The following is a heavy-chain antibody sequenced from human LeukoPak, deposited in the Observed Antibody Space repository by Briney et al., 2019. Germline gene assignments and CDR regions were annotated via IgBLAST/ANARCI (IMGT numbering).Heavy chain of an antibody. CDR1: GYTFTGYY. J-gene: IGHJ4*02. CDR3: ARVLESSSSGPFY. CDR2: INPNSGGT. V-gene: IGHV1-2*02. Sequence: ASVKVSCKASGYTFTGYYMHWVRQAPGQGLEWMGWINPNSGGTNYAQKFQGRVTMTRDTSISTAYMELSRLRSDDTAVYYCARVLESSSSGPFYWGQGTLVTVSS. D-gene: IGHD6-6*01.